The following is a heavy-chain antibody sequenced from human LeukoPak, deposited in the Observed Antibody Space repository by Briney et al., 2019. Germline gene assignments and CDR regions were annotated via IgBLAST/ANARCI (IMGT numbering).Heavy chain of an antibody. D-gene: IGHD4-17*01. CDR1: GFTVSSNY. V-gene: IGHV3-66*01. CDR3: ARGPTVTTLNYYYYYMDV. Sequence: GGSLRLSCAASGFTVSSNYMSWVRQAPGEGLECVSVIYSGGSTYYADSVKGRFTISRDNSKNTLYLQMNSLRAEDTAVYYCARGPTVTTLNYYYYYMDVWGKGTTVTISS. J-gene: IGHJ6*03. CDR2: IYSGGST.